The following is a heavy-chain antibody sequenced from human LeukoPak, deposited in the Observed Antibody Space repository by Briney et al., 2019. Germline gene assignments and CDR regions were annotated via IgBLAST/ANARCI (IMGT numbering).Heavy chain of an antibody. Sequence: GGSLRLSCAASGFTFSSYEMNWVPQAPGKGLEWVSYISSSGSTIYYADSVKGRFTISRDNAKNSLYLQMNSLRAEDTAVYYCARVVWVPVAAYMDVWGKGTTVTVSS. J-gene: IGHJ6*03. CDR1: GFTFSSYE. D-gene: IGHD2-15*01. V-gene: IGHV3-48*03. CDR2: ISSSGSTI. CDR3: ARVVWVPVAAYMDV.